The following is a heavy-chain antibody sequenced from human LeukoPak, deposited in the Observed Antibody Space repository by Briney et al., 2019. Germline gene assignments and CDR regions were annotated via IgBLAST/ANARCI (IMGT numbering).Heavy chain of an antibody. CDR1: GYTFTSYD. Sequence: ASVKVSCKASGYTFTSYDINWVRQATGQGLEWMGWMNPNSGNTGYAQKFQGRVTITRNTSISTAYMELSSLRSEDTAVYYCARGVRGLSIFGVVIISIPAKYYFDYWGQGTLVTVSS. J-gene: IGHJ4*02. V-gene: IGHV1-8*03. CDR2: MNPNSGNT. CDR3: ARGVRGLSIFGVVIISIPAKYYFDY. D-gene: IGHD3-3*01.